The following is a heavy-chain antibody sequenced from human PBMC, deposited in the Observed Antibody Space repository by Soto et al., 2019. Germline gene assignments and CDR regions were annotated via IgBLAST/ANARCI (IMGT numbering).Heavy chain of an antibody. CDR1: GFTFSSSA. D-gene: IGHD6-13*01. CDR3: AKADRPDRLAAAGPDDY. CDR2: ISGSGGSK. V-gene: IGHV3-23*01. Sequence: PWRSMRLSSASSGFTFSSSAMSWVPQAPGKGLEWVSAISGSGGSKYYADSVKGRFTISRDNSKNTLYLQMNSLRAEDTAVYYCAKADRPDRLAAAGPDDYWGQGT. J-gene: IGHJ4*02.